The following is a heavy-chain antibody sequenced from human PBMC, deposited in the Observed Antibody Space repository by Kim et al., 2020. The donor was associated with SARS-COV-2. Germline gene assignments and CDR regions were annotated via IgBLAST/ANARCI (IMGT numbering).Heavy chain of an antibody. CDR3: AKVSSLAAAGD. Sequence: KYYADSEKGRFTISRDTSKNTLYRQMNSLRAEDTAVYYCAKVSSLAAAGDWGQGTLVTVSS. CDR2: K. D-gene: IGHD6-13*01. V-gene: IGHV3-23*01. J-gene: IGHJ4*02.